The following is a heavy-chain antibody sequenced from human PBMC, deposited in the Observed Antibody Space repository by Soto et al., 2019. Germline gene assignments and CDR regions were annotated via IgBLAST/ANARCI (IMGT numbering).Heavy chain of an antibody. V-gene: IGHV1-18*01. J-gene: IGHJ5*02. CDR2: ISAYNGNT. CDR3: ARDYYDSSRWFDP. Sequence: QVQLVQSGAEVKKPGASVRVSCKASGFTYPTYGISWVRQAPGQGLEWMAWISAYNGNTNHAPKFLGRVTMTTDTSTNTAYMDLRGLTSDDTAVYYCARDYYDSSRWFDPWGQGTLVTVSS. D-gene: IGHD3-22*01. CDR1: GFTYPTYG.